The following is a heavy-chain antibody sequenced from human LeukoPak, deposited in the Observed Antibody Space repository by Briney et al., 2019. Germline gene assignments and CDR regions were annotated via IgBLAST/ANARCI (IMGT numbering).Heavy chain of an antibody. Sequence: GGSLRLSCAASGFTFSSYGMSWVRQAPGKGLEWVSFIYSDNTHYSDSVKGRFTISRDNSKNTLYLQMNSLRAEDTAVYYCARRAGAYSHPYDYWGQGTLVTVSS. CDR3: ARRAGAYSHPYDY. CDR2: IYSDNT. CDR1: GFTFSSYG. D-gene: IGHD4/OR15-4a*01. J-gene: IGHJ4*02. V-gene: IGHV3-53*01.